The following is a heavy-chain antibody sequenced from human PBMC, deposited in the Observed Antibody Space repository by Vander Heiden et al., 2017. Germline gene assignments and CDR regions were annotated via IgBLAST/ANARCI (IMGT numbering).Heavy chain of an antibody. Sequence: EVQLLESGGGLVQPGGSLRLSCAASGFTFRSYAMSWVRQAPGKGLEWVSAISGSGGSTYYADSVKGRFTISRDNSKNTLYLQMNSLRAEDTAVYYCAKNELVGATKPEYFQHWGQGTLVTVSS. J-gene: IGHJ1*01. D-gene: IGHD1-26*01. CDR3: AKNELVGATKPEYFQH. CDR2: ISGSGGST. V-gene: IGHV3-23*01. CDR1: GFTFRSYA.